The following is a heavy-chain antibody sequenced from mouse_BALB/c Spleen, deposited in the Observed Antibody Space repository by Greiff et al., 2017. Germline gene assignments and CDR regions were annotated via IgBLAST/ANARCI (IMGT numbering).Heavy chain of an antibody. V-gene: IGHV1-5*01. Sequence: VQLKQSGTVLARPGASVKMSCKASGYSFTSYWMHWVKQRPGQGLEWIGAIYPGNSDTSYNQKFKGKAKLTAVTSASTAYMELSSLTNEDSAVYYCTGGDGYLFDYWGQGTTLTVSS. CDR2: IYPGNSDT. J-gene: IGHJ2*01. CDR1: GYSFTSYW. D-gene: IGHD2-3*01. CDR3: TGGDGYLFDY.